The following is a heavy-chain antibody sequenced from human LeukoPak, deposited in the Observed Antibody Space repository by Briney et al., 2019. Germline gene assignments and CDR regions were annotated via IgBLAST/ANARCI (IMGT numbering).Heavy chain of an antibody. V-gene: IGHV1-69*08. CDR2: IIPILGTA. CDR3: ARFRYSSSSGLQGWFQNDAFDI. D-gene: IGHD6-6*01. Sequence: ASVQVSCKASGGTFSSYTISWVRQAPGQGLEWMGRIIPILGTANYAQTFQGRVTITADKSTSTAYMELSSLRSEDTAVYYCARFRYSSSSGLQGWFQNDAFDIWGQGTMVTVSS. J-gene: IGHJ3*02. CDR1: GGTFSSYT.